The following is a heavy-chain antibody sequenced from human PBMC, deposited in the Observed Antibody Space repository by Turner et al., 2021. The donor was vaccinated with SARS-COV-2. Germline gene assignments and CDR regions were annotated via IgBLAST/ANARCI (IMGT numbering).Heavy chain of an antibody. CDR1: GGTFSSYA. CDR3: AANYGYSEDDY. D-gene: IGHD4-17*01. Sequence: QVQLVQSGAEVKKPGSSVKVSCKAPGGTFSSYAISWVRQAPGQGLEWMGGITPIFGTATYAQKFQGRVTITADESTCTAYMELSSLRSEDTSVDYCAANYGYSEDDYWGQGTLVTVSS. J-gene: IGHJ4*02. V-gene: IGHV1-69*01. CDR2: ITPIFGTA.